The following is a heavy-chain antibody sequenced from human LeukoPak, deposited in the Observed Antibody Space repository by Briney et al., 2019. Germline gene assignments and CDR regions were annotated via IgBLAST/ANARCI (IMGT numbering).Heavy chain of an antibody. J-gene: IGHJ4*02. CDR3: ARDSGATGY. Sequence: GGSLRLSCAASGFTFSSYNMNWVRQAPGKGLEWVSSISSSGSYIYYADSVKGRFTISRDNAKNSLYLQMNRLRAEDTAVYYCARDSGATGYWGQGTLVTVSS. CDR1: GFTFSSYN. V-gene: IGHV3-21*01. D-gene: IGHD1-26*01. CDR2: ISSSGSYI.